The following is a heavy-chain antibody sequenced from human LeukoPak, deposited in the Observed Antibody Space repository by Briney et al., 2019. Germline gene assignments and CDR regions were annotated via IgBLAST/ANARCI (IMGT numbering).Heavy chain of an antibody. D-gene: IGHD2-2*01. CDR3: ARVPGVGYCSSASRYSSGMDV. Sequence: ASVTVSFKASVYTFTSYYMHWVRQARGQGLEWMGIINSSGGSISYAQKFQGRVTMTRDTSTSTVYMELSSLRSEDTAVYYCARVPGVGYCSSASRYSSGMDVWGQGTTVTVSS. V-gene: IGHV1-46*01. CDR1: VYTFTSYY. J-gene: IGHJ6*02. CDR2: INSSGGSI.